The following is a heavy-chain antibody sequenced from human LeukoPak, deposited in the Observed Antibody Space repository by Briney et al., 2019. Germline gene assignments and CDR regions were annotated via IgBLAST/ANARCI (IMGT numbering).Heavy chain of an antibody. D-gene: IGHD1-26*01. Sequence: ASVKVSCKASGYTFTSYYMHWVRQAPGQGLEWMGWINPNSGGTNYAQKFQGRVTMTRDTSISTAYMELSRLRSDDTAVYYCARGSIVGATNFDYWGQGTLVTVSS. J-gene: IGHJ4*02. CDR2: INPNSGGT. CDR3: ARGSIVGATNFDY. CDR1: GYTFTSYY. V-gene: IGHV1-2*02.